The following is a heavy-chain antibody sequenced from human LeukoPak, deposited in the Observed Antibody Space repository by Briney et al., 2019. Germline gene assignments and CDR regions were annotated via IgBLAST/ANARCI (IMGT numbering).Heavy chain of an antibody. V-gene: IGHV3-33*01. CDR1: GFTFSSYG. J-gene: IGHJ4*02. CDR3: ARSTMTTQHLDY. CDR2: IWYDGSNK. Sequence: GGSLRLSCAASGFTFSSYGMHWVRQAPGKGLEWVAVIWYDGSNKYYADSVKGRFTISRDNSKNTLDLQMNSLRAEDTAVYYCARSTMTTQHLDYWGQGTLVTVSS. D-gene: IGHD3-22*01.